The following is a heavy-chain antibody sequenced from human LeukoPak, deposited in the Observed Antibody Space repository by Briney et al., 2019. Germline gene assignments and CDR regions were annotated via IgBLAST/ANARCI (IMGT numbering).Heavy chain of an antibody. Sequence: SVKVSCKASGGTFSSYAISWVRQAPGQGLEWMGGFIPIFATANYAQKFQGRVTITADESTSTAYMELSSLRSEDTAVYYCARIHIVGPTGVIDYWGQGTLVTVSS. CDR3: ARIHIVGPTGVIDY. CDR1: GGTFSSYA. D-gene: IGHD1-26*01. V-gene: IGHV1-69*13. CDR2: FIPIFATA. J-gene: IGHJ4*02.